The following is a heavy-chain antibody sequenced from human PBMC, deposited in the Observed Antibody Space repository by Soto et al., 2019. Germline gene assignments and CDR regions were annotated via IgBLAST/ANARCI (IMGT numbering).Heavy chain of an antibody. D-gene: IGHD2-21*01. CDR1: GFTFSSYG. CDR3: AKGLSIPTALH. V-gene: IGHV3-30*18. CDR2: ISYDGSNK. J-gene: IGHJ4*02. Sequence: LRLSCAASGFTFSSYGMHWVRQAPGKGLEWVAVISYDGSNKYYADSVKGRFTISRDNSKNTLYLQMNSLRAEDTAVYYCAKGLSIPTALHWGQGSLVTVSS.